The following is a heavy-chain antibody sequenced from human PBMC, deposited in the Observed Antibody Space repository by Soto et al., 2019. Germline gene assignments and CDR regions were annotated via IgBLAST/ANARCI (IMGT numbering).Heavy chain of an antibody. Sequence: SETLSLTCTVSGGSISTYCLSWIRQPPGKGLEWIGYIYYSGSTNYNPALKRRVTISVDTSKNQFSLKLSSVTAADTAVYYCARVIEEGYYYDSSGYPLYYFDYWGRGTLVTVSS. CDR2: IYYSGST. V-gene: IGHV4-59*01. D-gene: IGHD3-22*01. J-gene: IGHJ4*02. CDR3: ARVIEEGYYYDSSGYPLYYFDY. CDR1: GGSISTYC.